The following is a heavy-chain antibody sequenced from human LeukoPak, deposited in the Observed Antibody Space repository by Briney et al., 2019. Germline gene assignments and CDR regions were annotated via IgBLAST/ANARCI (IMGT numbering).Heavy chain of an antibody. D-gene: IGHD3-16*02. Sequence: GGSLRLSCAASGFTFSSYGMHWVRRAPGKGLEWVAVISYDGSNKYYADSVKGRFTISRDNSKNTLYLQMNSLRAEDTAVYYCAKELSQEVILDYWGQGTLVTVSS. V-gene: IGHV3-30*18. CDR1: GFTFSSYG. J-gene: IGHJ4*02. CDR2: ISYDGSNK. CDR3: AKELSQEVILDY.